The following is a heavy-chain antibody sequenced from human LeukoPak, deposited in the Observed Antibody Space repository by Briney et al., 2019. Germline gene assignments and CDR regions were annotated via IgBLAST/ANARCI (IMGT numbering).Heavy chain of an antibody. D-gene: IGHD3-10*01. CDR3: AKDGVPSRWFGRNYFDY. J-gene: IGHJ4*02. V-gene: IGHV3-30*02. CDR2: IRYDGTNK. CDR1: GFTFSSYT. Sequence: GGSLRLSCAASGFTFSSYTMKWVRRAPGKGLEGMAFIRYDGTNKYYADSVKGRFTISRDNYKKTLYLKMNNLRAEDTAVYYCAKDGVPSRWFGRNYFDYWGQGTLVTVSS.